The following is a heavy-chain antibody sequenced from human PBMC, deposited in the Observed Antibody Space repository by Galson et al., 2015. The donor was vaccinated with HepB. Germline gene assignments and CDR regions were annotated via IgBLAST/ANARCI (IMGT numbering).Heavy chain of an antibody. V-gene: IGHV1-46*04. CDR1: GYTFTSYY. CDR3: ARDRWVVRGVMAGFDP. D-gene: IGHD3-10*01. CDR2: INPSGGST. Sequence: SVKVSCKASGYTFTSYYMHWVRQAPGQGLEWMGIINPSGGSTSYAQKLQGRVTMTRDTSTSTVHMELSSLRSEDTAVYYCARDRWVVRGVMAGFDPWGQGTLVTVSS. J-gene: IGHJ5*02.